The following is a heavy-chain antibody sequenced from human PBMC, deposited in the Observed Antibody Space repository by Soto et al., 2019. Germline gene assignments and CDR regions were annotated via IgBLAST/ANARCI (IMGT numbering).Heavy chain of an antibody. D-gene: IGHD3-22*01. Sequence: QVQLQESGPGLVKPSQTLSLTCTVSGGSISSGGYYWSWIRQHPGKGLAWIGYIYYSGSTYYNPSLKSRVTISVDTSKNQFSLKLSSVTAADTAVYYCARESSSGYYYSPYFDYWGQGTLVTVSS. CDR1: GGSISSGGYY. CDR3: ARESSSGYYYSPYFDY. V-gene: IGHV4-31*03. J-gene: IGHJ4*02. CDR2: IYYSGST.